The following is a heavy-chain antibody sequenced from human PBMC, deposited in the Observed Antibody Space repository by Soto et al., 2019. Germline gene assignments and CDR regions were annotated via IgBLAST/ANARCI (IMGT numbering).Heavy chain of an antibody. J-gene: IGHJ4*02. CDR1: GFTFSSYA. V-gene: IGHV3-23*01. Sequence: GGSLRLSCAASGFTFSSYAMGWVRQGPGQGLEWVAVVSIGGSTHYADSVRGRFTISRDNSKNTLSLQMNSLTAEDTAVYFCAKRRGAGGHFDYWGQGALVTVSS. CDR3: AKRRGAGGHFDY. CDR2: VSIGGST. D-gene: IGHD2-15*01.